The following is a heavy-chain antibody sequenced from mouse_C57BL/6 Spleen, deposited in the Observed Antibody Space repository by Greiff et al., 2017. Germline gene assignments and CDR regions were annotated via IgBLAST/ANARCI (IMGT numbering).Heavy chain of an antibody. Sequence: QVQLQQPGAELVKPGASVKLSCKASGYTFTSYWMHWVKQRPGQGLEWIGMIHPNSGSTNYNEKFKSKATLTVDKSSSTAYMQLSSLTSEDSAVYYCARSGGYPLRYFDVWGTGTTVTVSS. CDR2: IHPNSGST. CDR1: GYTFTSYW. V-gene: IGHV1-64*01. CDR3: ARSGGYPLRYFDV. D-gene: IGHD2-2*01. J-gene: IGHJ1*03.